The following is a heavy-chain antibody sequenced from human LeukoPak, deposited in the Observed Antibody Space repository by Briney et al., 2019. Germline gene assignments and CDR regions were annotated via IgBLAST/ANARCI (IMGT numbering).Heavy chain of an antibody. Sequence: GASVKVSCKASGYTFTGYYMHWVRQAPGQGLEWMGWINPNSGGTNYAQKFQGRVTMTRDTSISTAYMELSRLRTDDTAVYYCARGYYYDSSGYSPFGYWGQGTPVTVSS. D-gene: IGHD3-22*01. V-gene: IGHV1-2*02. CDR1: GYTFTGYY. J-gene: IGHJ4*02. CDR2: INPNSGGT. CDR3: ARGYYYDSSGYSPFGY.